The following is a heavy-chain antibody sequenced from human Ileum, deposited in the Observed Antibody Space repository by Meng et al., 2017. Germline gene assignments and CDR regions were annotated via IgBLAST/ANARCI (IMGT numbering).Heavy chain of an antibody. Sequence: GGSLRLSCAGSGITFSSYSMTWVRQAPGKGLEWVSSISSSSSYIYYADSVKGRFTISRDNAKNSLYLQMNSLGAEDTSVYYCARRYSGTYRVDYWGQGTLVTVSS. D-gene: IGHD1-26*01. CDR1: GITFSSYS. CDR2: ISSSSSYI. CDR3: ARRYSGTYRVDY. J-gene: IGHJ4*02. V-gene: IGHV3-21*03.